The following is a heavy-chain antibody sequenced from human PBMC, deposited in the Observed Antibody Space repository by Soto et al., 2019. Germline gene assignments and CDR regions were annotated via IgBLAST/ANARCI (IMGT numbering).Heavy chain of an antibody. V-gene: IGHV1-18*01. J-gene: IGHJ6*02. D-gene: IGHD3-22*01. CDR3: ARATEYYYDSSGYYYGSMDV. Sequence: QVQLVQSGAEVKKPGASVKVSCKASGYTFTSYGISWVRQAPGQGLEWMGWISAYNGNTNYAQKLQGRVTMTTDTSTSTAYMELRSLRSDDTAVYYCARATEYYYDSSGYYYGSMDVWGQGTTVTVSS. CDR2: ISAYNGNT. CDR1: GYTFTSYG.